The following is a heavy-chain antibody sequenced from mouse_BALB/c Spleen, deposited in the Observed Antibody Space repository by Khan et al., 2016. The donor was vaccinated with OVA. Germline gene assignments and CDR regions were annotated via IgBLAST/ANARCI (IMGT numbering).Heavy chain of an antibody. V-gene: IGHV3-2*02. CDR3: ARSLIYYYGSSPY. Sequence: VQLKESGPGLVKPSQSLSLTCTVTGYSITSDYAWNWIRQFPGNKLEWMGYISYSGSTSYNSSLKSRISITRDTSKNQFFLQLNSVTTEDTATYYCARSLIYYYGSSPYWGQGTLVTVSA. D-gene: IGHD1-1*01. CDR2: ISYSGST. J-gene: IGHJ3*01. CDR1: GYSITSDYA.